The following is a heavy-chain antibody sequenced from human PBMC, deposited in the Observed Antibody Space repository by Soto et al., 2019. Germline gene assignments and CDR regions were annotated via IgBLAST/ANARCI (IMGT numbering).Heavy chain of an antibody. D-gene: IGHD3-22*01. CDR2: INSGNGHR. V-gene: IGHV1-3*01. J-gene: IGHJ6*02. CDR1: GYTFYTYA. Sequence: GASVKVSCKASGYTFYTYAIHWVRQAPGHRLEWMGWINSGNGHRKYSQNFQGRVSITWDTSASTAYMGLSSLRSEDTAVYYCARGSLTKLVAETYYYAIDVWGQGTTVTVSS. CDR3: ARGSLTKLVAETYYYAIDV.